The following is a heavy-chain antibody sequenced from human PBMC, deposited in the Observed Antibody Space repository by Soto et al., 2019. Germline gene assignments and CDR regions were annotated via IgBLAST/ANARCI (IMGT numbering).Heavy chain of an antibody. D-gene: IGHD2-2*01. CDR3: AREIGRYCSSTSCYFRDY. V-gene: IGHV4-31*03. J-gene: IGHJ4*02. Sequence: SETLSLTCTVSGGSISSGGYYWSWIRQHPGKGLEWIGYIYYSGSTYYNPSLKSRVTISVDTSKNQFSLKLSSVTAADTAVYYCAREIGRYCSSTSCYFRDYWGQGTLVTVSS. CDR2: IYYSGST. CDR1: GGSISSGGYY.